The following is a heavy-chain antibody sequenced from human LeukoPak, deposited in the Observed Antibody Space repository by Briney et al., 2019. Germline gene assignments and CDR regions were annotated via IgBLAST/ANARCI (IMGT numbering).Heavy chain of an antibody. D-gene: IGHD2-2*01. J-gene: IGHJ5*02. CDR1: GGSFSGYY. V-gene: IGHV4-34*01. Sequence: SETLSLTCAVYGGSFSGYYWSWIRQPPGKGLEWIGEINHSGSTNYNPSLKSRVTISVDTSKNQFSLKLSSVTAADTAVYYCARGPYCSSTSCRNNWIDPWGQGTLVTVSS. CDR3: ARGPYCSSTSCRNNWIDP. CDR2: INHSGST.